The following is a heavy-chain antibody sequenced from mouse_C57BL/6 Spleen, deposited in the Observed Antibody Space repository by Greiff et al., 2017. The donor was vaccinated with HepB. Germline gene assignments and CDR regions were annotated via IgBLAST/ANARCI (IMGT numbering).Heavy chain of an antibody. CDR1: GYTFTSYW. V-gene: IGHV1-55*01. CDR2: IYPGSGST. D-gene: IGHD1-1*01. Sequence: VKLKQPGAELVKPGASVKMSCKASGYTFTSYWITWVKQRPGQGLEWIGDIYPGSGSTNYNEKFKSKATLTVDTSSSTAYMQLSSLTSEDSAVYYCARTAGSSYGYFDVWGTGTTVTVSS. CDR3: ARTAGSSYGYFDV. J-gene: IGHJ1*03.